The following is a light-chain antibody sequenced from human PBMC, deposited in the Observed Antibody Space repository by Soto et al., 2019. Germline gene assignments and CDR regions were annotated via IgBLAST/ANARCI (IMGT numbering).Light chain of an antibody. CDR1: GSVSSSY. Sequence: EVVLTQSPGTLSLSPGERATLSCRASGSVSSSYLAWYQQKPGQAPRLLIYGASNRATGIPDRFSGSGSGTDFTLTISRLEPEDFAVYYCQQYGSSGTFGQGTKVDIK. J-gene: IGKJ1*01. CDR2: GAS. V-gene: IGKV3-20*01. CDR3: QQYGSSGT.